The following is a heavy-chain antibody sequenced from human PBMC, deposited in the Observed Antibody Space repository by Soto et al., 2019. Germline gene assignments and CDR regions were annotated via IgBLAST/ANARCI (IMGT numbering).Heavy chain of an antibody. CDR2: INPSGGST. CDR3: ASPPGYSGSSGYGMDV. J-gene: IGHJ6*02. CDR1: GYTFTSYY. Sequence: GASVKVSCKASGYTFTSYYMHWVRQAPGQGLEWMGIINPSGGSTSYAQKFQGRVTMTRDTSTSTVYMELSSLRSEDTAVYYCASPPGYSGSSGYGMDVWGQGTTVTVSS. D-gene: IGHD1-26*01. V-gene: IGHV1-46*01.